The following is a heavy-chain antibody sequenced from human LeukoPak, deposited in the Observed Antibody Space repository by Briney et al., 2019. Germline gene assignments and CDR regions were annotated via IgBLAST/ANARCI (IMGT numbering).Heavy chain of an antibody. V-gene: IGHV3-21*06. Sequence: KTGGSLRLSCAASGFTFSSYAMSWVRQAPGKGLEWVSSISSSSSYIYYADSVKGRFTISRDNAKNSLYLQMNSLRAEGTAVYYCARDGSAAGTSAFDYWGQGTLVTVSS. CDR3: ARDGSAAGTSAFDY. J-gene: IGHJ4*02. D-gene: IGHD6-13*01. CDR2: ISSSSSYI. CDR1: GFTFSSYA.